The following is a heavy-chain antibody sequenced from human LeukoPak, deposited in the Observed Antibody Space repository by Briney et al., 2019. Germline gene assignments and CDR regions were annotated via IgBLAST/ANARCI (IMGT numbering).Heavy chain of an antibody. V-gene: IGHV1-2*02. CDR2: INLNSGGT. Sequence: ASVKVSCNASGYTFTGFYIHCVRQAPGQGLEWMGWINLNSGGTDYAQRFQGRIIMTRDTSITTAYMELSSLTSDDTAIYYCASRPDTSSVTLFDYWGQGALVTVSS. CDR3: ASRPDTSSVTLFDY. CDR1: GYTFTGFY. D-gene: IGHD6-19*01. J-gene: IGHJ4*02.